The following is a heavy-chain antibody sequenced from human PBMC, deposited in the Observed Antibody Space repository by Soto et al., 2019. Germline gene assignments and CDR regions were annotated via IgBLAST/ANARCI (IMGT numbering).Heavy chain of an antibody. V-gene: IGHV1-18*01. CDR1: GYTFFTYD. CDR2: ISTYSGDT. CDR3: ARHHGPTTSENWFDP. J-gene: IGHJ5*02. D-gene: IGHD5-12*01. Sequence: QVHLVQSGVEVKTPGASVKVSCQASGYTFFTYDISWVRQAPGQGLEWMGWISTYSGDTKYAQKFQFRVTMTTDTSTTTAYLELRSLRSDDPAVYYCARHHGPTTSENWFDPWGQGTLVTGSS.